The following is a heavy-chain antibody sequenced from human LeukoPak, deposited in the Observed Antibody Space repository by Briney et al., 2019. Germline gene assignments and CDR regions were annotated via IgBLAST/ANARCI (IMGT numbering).Heavy chain of an antibody. CDR2: INHSGST. D-gene: IGHD3-10*01. J-gene: IGHJ6*02. CDR3: ARDREDTYYYGSGRPRYYYYGMDV. CDR1: GGSFSGYY. V-gene: IGHV4-34*01. Sequence: PSETLSFTCAVYGGSFSGYYWSWIRQPPGKGLEWIGEINHSGSTNYNPSLKSRVTISVDTSKNQFSLKLSSVTAADTAVYYCARDREDTYYYGSGRPRYYYYGMDVWGQGTTVTVSS.